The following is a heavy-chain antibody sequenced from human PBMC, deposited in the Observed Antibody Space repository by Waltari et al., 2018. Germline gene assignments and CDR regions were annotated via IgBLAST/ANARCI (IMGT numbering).Heavy chain of an antibody. CDR3: ARVPGYYDSSGYSI. V-gene: IGHV4-39*07. Sequence: QLQLQESGPGLVKPSETLSLTCTVSGGSISSSSYYWGWIRQPPGKGLELIGSIYYSGRTYYNPSLKRRVTISVDTSKNQFSLKLSSVTAADTAVYYCARVPGYYDSSGYSIWGQGTLVTVSS. CDR1: GGSISSSSYY. J-gene: IGHJ4*02. D-gene: IGHD3-22*01. CDR2: IYYSGRT.